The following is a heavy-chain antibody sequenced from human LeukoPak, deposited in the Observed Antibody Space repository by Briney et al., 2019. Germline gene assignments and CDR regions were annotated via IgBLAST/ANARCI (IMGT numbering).Heavy chain of an antibody. V-gene: IGHV4-59*08. J-gene: IGHJ4*02. CDR1: GGSISIYY. D-gene: IGHD2-2*01. CDR2: TYYSGST. Sequence: SEILSLTCTVSGGSISIYYWSWIRQPPGKGLEWIGYTYYSGSTNYNPSLKSRVTISVDTSKNQFSLKLSSVTAADTAVYYCARLVVPAATYYSDYWGQGTLVTVSS. CDR3: ARLVVPAATYYSDY.